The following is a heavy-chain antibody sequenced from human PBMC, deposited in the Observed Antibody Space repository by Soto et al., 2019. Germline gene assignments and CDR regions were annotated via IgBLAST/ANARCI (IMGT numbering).Heavy chain of an antibody. V-gene: IGHV3-30*18. J-gene: IGHJ4*02. Sequence: GGSLRLSCAASGFTFSSYGMHWVRQAPGKGLEWVAVISYDGSNKYYADSVKGRSTISRDNSKNTLYLQMNSLRAEDTAVYYCAKDIGITVLDYWGQGTLVTVSS. D-gene: IGHD1-20*01. CDR3: AKDIGITVLDY. CDR1: GFTFSSYG. CDR2: ISYDGSNK.